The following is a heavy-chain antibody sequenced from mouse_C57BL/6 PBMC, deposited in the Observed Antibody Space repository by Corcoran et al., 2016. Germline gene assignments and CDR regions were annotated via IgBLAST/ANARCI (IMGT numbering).Heavy chain of an antibody. Sequence: QIQLVQSGPELKKPGETVKISCKASGYTFTTYVMSWVKQAPGKGLKWMGWINTYSGVPTYADDFKGRFAFSLETSASTAYLQINNLKNEDTATYFCARRSDSSGYVWFAYWGQGTLVTVSA. V-gene: IGHV9-3*01. CDR1: GYTFTTYV. J-gene: IGHJ3*01. CDR2: INTYSGVP. CDR3: ARRSDSSGYVWFAY. D-gene: IGHD3-2*02.